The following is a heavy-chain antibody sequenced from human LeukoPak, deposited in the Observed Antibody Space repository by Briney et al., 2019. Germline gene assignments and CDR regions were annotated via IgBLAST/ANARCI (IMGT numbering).Heavy chain of an antibody. CDR3: AVERTQRELVTTNDAFDI. J-gene: IGHJ3*02. D-gene: IGHD4-17*01. V-gene: IGHV3-23*01. Sequence: GGSLRLSCAASGFTFSSYAMSWVRQAPGKGLEWVSAISGSGGSTYYADSVKGRLTISRDNSKITLYMQMNSLRAEDTAVYYCAVERTQRELVTTNDAFDIWGQGTMVTVSS. CDR1: GFTFSSYA. CDR2: ISGSGGST.